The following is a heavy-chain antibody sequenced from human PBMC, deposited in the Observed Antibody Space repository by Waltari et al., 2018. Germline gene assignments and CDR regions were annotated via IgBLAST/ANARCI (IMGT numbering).Heavy chain of an antibody. Sequence: QLQLQQSGPGLVKPSESLSLTCAVSGESMSSNSFWRWVRQSPGKGLEWIGQGHRSGRTSYNPSLAGRVTISIDMSNSQFSLRVHSPTAADTAMYYWARDRGRGLYLDSWSQGTLVTVSP. D-gene: IGHD2-15*01. CDR2: GHRSGRT. J-gene: IGHJ4*02. CDR1: GESMSSNSF. CDR3: ARDRGRGLYLDS. V-gene: IGHV4-4*02.